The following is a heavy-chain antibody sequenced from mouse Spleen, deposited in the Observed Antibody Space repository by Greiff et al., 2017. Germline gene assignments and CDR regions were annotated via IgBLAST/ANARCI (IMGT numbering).Heavy chain of an antibody. J-gene: IGHJ4*01. V-gene: IGHV1-52*01. CDR2: IDPSDSET. CDR1: GYTFTSYW. CDR3: GLGLYAMDY. D-gene: IGHD4-1*01. Sequence: VKLQESGSELVRPGSSVKLSCKASGYTFTSYWMHWVKQRPIQGLEWIGNIDPSDSETHYNQKFKDKATLTVDKSSSTAYMQLSSLTSEDSAVYYCGLGLYAMDYWGQGTSVTVSS.